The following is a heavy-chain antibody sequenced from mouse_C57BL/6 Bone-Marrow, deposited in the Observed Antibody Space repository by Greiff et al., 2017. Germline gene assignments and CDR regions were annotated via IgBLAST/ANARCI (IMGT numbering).Heavy chain of an antibody. V-gene: IGHV1-52*01. Sequence: QVQLQQSGAELVRPGSSVKLSCKASGYTFTSYWMHWVKQRPIKGLEWIGNINPPDSETHYNQKFKDKATLTVDKSSSTAYMQLSSLTSEDSAVYYCAGRDYAMDYGDQGTSVT. J-gene: IGHJ4*01. CDR2: INPPDSET. CDR3: AGRDYAMDY. CDR1: GYTFTSYW.